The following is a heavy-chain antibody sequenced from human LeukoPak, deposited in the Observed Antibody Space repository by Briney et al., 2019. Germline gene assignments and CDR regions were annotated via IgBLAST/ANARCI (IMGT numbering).Heavy chain of an antibody. D-gene: IGHD3-16*02. V-gene: IGHV1-18*01. CDR3: ARDSMITFGGVIFNYGMDV. CDR2: ISAYNGNT. J-gene: IGHJ6*02. Sequence: ASVKVSCKASGYTFTSYGISWVRQAPGQGLEWMGWISAYNGNTNYAQKLQGRVTMTTDTSTSTAYMELRSLRSDDTAVYYCARDSMITFGGVIFNYGMDVWGQGTTVTVSS. CDR1: GYTFTSYG.